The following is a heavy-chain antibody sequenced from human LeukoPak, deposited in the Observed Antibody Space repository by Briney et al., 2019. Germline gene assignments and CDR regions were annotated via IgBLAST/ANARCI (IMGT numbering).Heavy chain of an antibody. CDR3: ASGQYQVLFRYRGEYLHH. J-gene: IGHJ1*01. V-gene: IGHV4-61*02. D-gene: IGHD2-2*01. CDR2: VYTSGST. Sequence: PSQTLSLTCTVSGGSISSGGYYWTWIRQPAGKGLEWIGRVYTSGSTGYNPSLKSRVTISVDTSKIQFSLKLSSVTAADTAVYYCASGQYQVLFRYRGEYLHHWGQGTLVVVSS. CDR1: GGSISSGGYY.